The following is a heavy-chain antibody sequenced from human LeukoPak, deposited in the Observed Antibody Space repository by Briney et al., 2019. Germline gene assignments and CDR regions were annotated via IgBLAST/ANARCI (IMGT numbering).Heavy chain of an antibody. Sequence: GGSLRLSCTASGFTFGDYALSWVRQAPGKGLEWVGFIRSNAFGGTTEYAASVKGRFTVSRDDSKTIAYLQMDSLKTEDTAVYYCTRDYYGSGSYYNAHGSWGQGTLVNVSS. J-gene: IGHJ4*02. CDR3: TRDYYGSGSYYNAHGS. D-gene: IGHD3-10*01. CDR2: IRSNAFGGTT. CDR1: GFTFGDYA. V-gene: IGHV3-49*04.